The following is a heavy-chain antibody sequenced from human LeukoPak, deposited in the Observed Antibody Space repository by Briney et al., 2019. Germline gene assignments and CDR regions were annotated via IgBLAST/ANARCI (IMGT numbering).Heavy chain of an antibody. D-gene: IGHD2-15*01. V-gene: IGHV3-74*01. CDR2: ISSDGSSI. CDR3: ARGYSTMPGDY. CDR1: GFPFSSYA. J-gene: IGHJ4*02. Sequence: GGSLRLSCAASGFPFSSYAMSWVRQAPGKGLVWVSRISSDGSSINYADSVKGRFTISRDNAKDTLYLQMNSLRSEDTAVYYCARGYSTMPGDYWGQGTLVTVSS.